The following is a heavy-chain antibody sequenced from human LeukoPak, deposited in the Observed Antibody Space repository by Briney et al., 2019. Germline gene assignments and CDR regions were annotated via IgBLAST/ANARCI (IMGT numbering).Heavy chain of an antibody. CDR2: ISSGSTTI. D-gene: IGHD6-19*01. J-gene: IGHJ4*02. CDR1: GFTLSSYS. V-gene: IGHV3-48*01. Sequence: GGSLRLSCATSGFTLSSYSMNWVRQAPGKGLEWVSYISSGSTTIYYADSVKGRFTISRDNAKNSLYLQMNSLRAEDTAVYYCARDVEQWLVRVYYFDYWRQGTLVTVSS. CDR3: ARDVEQWLVRVYYFDY.